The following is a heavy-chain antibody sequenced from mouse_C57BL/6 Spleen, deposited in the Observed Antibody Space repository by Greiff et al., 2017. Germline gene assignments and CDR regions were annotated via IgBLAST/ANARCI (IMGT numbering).Heavy chain of an antibody. CDR2: IDPETGGT. Sequence: QVQLKESGAELVRPGASVTLSCKASGYTFTDYEMHWVKQTPVHGLEWIGAIDPETGGTAYNQKFKGKAILTADKSSSTAYMELRSLTSEDSAVYYCTREGTADWGQGTLVTVSA. D-gene: IGHD3-3*01. CDR3: TREGTAD. V-gene: IGHV1-15*01. J-gene: IGHJ3*01. CDR1: GYTFTDYE.